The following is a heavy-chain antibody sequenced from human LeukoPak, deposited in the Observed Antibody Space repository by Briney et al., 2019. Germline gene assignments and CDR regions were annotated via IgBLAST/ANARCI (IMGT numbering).Heavy chain of an antibody. CDR1: GGSISSYY. CDR3: ARDPGSSGYWYFDL. J-gene: IGHJ2*01. CDR2: IYNNGRT. D-gene: IGHD6-19*01. Sequence: SETLSLTCTVSGGSISSYYWSWIRQPPGKGLEWIGYIYNNGRTNYNPSLTSRVTISVDTSKNQFSLRLTSVTAADTAVYYCARDPGSSGYWYFDLWGRGTLVTVSS. V-gene: IGHV4-59*01.